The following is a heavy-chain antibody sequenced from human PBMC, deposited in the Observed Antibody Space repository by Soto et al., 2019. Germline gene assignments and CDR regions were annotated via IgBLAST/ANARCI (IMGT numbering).Heavy chain of an antibody. CDR3: ESFHRNYYYLFY. Sequence: SETLSLTCTVSGGSISTYYWSWIRQPPGKGLEWIGYISNSGSTNYTPSLKSRVTISLDTSQNQFSLKMSSVTAADTAVYYCESFHRNYYYLFYWGPGNLVTVSS. CDR1: GGSISTYY. J-gene: IGHJ4*02. CDR2: ISNSGST. V-gene: IGHV4-59*01. D-gene: IGHD1-26*01.